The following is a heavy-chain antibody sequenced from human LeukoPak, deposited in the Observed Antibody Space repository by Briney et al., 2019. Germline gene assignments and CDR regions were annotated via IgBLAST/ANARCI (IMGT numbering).Heavy chain of an antibody. CDR1: GGSISSSSYY. V-gene: IGHV4-39*02. CDR3: ARPRGCGSSRCNNFDY. CDR2: MYYSGNT. J-gene: IGHJ4*02. D-gene: IGHD2-2*01. Sequence: SETLSLTCTVSGGSISSSSYYWGWIRQPPGKGLEWIGSMYYSGNTYYNPSLKSRVTISVDTSKNHFSLKLNSVTAADTAVYYCARPRGCGSSRCNNFDYWGQGTLVTVSS.